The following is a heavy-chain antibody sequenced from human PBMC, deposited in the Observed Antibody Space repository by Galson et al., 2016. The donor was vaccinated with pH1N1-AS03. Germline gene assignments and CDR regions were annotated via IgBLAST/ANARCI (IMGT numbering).Heavy chain of an antibody. J-gene: IGHJ4*02. CDR2: IQHDESYT. Sequence: SLRLSCAASGFSLTSYGMHWVRQAPGEGLDWVAFIQHDESYTNYAVSVKGRFIISRDSSKNMLYLQMNGVRPEDTAVYYCVKEDGPGCQRDYWGQGTLVTVSS. CDR1: GFSLTSYG. CDR3: VKEDGPGCQRDY. V-gene: IGHV3-30*02.